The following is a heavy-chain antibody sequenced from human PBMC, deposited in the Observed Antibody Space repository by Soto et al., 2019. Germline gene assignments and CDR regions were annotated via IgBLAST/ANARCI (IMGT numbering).Heavy chain of an antibody. D-gene: IGHD6-13*01. CDR2: ISAYNGDT. Sequence: QVQLVQSGAEVKKPGASVKVSCKASGYTFTSYGITWVRQAPGQGLEWMGWISAYNGDTNYAQKFQGRPTMTTDTATSTAYMDLRTLRYDDTAVYYCVRGASSLPGFYWGQGTLVTVSS. J-gene: IGHJ4*02. CDR1: GYTFTSYG. V-gene: IGHV1-18*01. CDR3: VRGASSLPGFY.